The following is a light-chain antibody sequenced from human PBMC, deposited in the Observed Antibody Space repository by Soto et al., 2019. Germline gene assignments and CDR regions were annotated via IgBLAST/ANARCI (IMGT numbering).Light chain of an antibody. CDR1: QSVSSSY. CDR2: GAS. V-gene: IGKV3-20*01. Sequence: EIVLTQSPGTLSLSPGERATLSCRASQSVSSSYLAWYQQKPGQAPRLLIYGASSRATGIPDRFSGGGSGTDFTLTISRLEPEDSAVYYCQQYGTSPFTFGPGTKVDIK. J-gene: IGKJ3*01. CDR3: QQYGTSPFT.